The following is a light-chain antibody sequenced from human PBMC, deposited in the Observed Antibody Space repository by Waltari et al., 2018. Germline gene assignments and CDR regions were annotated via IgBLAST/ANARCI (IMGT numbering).Light chain of an antibody. CDR2: GAS. Sequence: EIVLTQSPGTLSLSPGERATLSCRASQSVSSSYLAWSQQKHGQAPRPLIYGASSRATGIPDRFSGSGSGTDFTLTISRLEPEDFAVYYCQQYGSSPGTFGQGTKLEIK. CDR1: QSVSSSY. CDR3: QQYGSSPGT. V-gene: IGKV3-20*01. J-gene: IGKJ2*02.